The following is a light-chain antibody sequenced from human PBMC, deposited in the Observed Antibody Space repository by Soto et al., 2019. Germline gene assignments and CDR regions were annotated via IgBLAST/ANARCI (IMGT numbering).Light chain of an antibody. V-gene: IGKV1-33*01. CDR2: DAS. Sequence: DIQMTQSPSSLSASVGDRVAITCQASQDIQNYINWYQHTPGKAPKLLIFDASNLQPGVASRFSGRASGTDFFLTISSLHPEDFATYFCQQHLDFPYTFGQGTKVDIK. CDR1: QDIQNY. J-gene: IGKJ2*01. CDR3: QQHLDFPYT.